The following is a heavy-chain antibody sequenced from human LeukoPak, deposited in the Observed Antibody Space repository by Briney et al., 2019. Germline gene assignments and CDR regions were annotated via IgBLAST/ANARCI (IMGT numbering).Heavy chain of an antibody. CDR3: ASGKVVPAAIFLSWGSEDYYVDV. CDR2: ISYDGSDK. Sequence: PGGSLRLSCAASGFTFSSYAMYWVRQAPGKGLEWVAVISYDGSDKFYADSVKGRFTISRDNAKNSLYLQMNSLRAEDTAVYYCASGKVVPAAIFLSWGSEDYYVDVWGKGTTVTISS. J-gene: IGHJ6*03. V-gene: IGHV3-30*04. D-gene: IGHD2-2*01. CDR1: GFTFSSYA.